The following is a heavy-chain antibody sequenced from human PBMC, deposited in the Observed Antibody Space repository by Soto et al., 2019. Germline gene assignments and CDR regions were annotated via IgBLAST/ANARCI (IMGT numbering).Heavy chain of an antibody. D-gene: IGHD2-2*01. CDR3: ARSQGSSTSLEIYYYYYHGMDV. V-gene: IGHV1-69*01. Sequence: QVQLVQSGAEVKKPGSSVKVSCKASGGTFSSYAISWVRQAPGQGLEWMGGIIPISGTANYAQKFQGRVRITADESTSTAYMVLSSLRSEDTAVYYCARSQGSSTSLEIYYYYYHGMDVWCQGTTVTVSS. CDR2: IIPISGTA. CDR1: GGTFSSYA. J-gene: IGHJ6*02.